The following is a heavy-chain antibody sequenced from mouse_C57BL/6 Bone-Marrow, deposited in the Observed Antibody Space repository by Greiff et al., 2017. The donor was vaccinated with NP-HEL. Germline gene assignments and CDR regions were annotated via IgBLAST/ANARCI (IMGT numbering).Heavy chain of an antibody. J-gene: IGHJ2*01. CDR2: IYPSDSET. Sequence: QVHVKQPGAEPVRPGSSVKLSCKASGYTFTSYWMDWVKQRPGQGLEWIGNIYPSDSETHYNQKFKDKATLTVDKSSSTAYMQLSSLTSEDSAVYYCARELDYWGQGTTLTVSS. CDR3: ARELDY. CDR1: GYTFTSYW. V-gene: IGHV1-61*01.